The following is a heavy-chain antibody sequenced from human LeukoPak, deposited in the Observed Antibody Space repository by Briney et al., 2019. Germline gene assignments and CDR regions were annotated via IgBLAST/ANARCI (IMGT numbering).Heavy chain of an antibody. D-gene: IGHD3-22*01. V-gene: IGHV3-15*01. CDR3: TTYYDSSGYYYTDAFDI. CDR2: IKSKTDGGTT. J-gene: IGHJ3*02. CDR1: GLTFSNAW. Sequence: GGSLRLSCAASGLTFSNAWMSWVRQAPGKGLEWVGRIKSKTDGGTTDYAAPVKGRFTISRDDSKNTLYLQMNSLKTEDTAVYYCTTYYDSSGYYYTDAFDIWGQGTMVTVSS.